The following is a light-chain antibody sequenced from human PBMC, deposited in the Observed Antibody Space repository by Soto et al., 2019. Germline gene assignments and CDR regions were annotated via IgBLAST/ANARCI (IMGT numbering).Light chain of an antibody. J-gene: IGKJ2*01. V-gene: IGKV3-15*01. CDR3: QQYNNWPPYT. Sequence: EIVMTQSPATLSVSPGERATLSCRASQSVSSNLAWYQQKPGQAPRLLIYGASTRATGIPARFSGSGSGTKFTLTISSLQSEDFAVYYCQQYNNWPPYTFGQGTKVDI. CDR1: QSVSSN. CDR2: GAS.